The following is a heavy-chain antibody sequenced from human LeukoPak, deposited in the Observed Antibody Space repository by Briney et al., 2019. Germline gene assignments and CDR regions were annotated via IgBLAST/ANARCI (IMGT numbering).Heavy chain of an antibody. V-gene: IGHV4-34*01. CDR2: INHSGST. CDR1: GGSFSGYY. Sequence: SETLPLTCAVYGGSFSGYYWSWIRQPPGKGLEWIGEINHSGSTNYNPSLKSRVTISVDTSKNQFYLKLSSVTAADTAVYYCARAQRRGQWLVLDYWGQGTLVTVSS. CDR3: ARAQRRGQWLVLDY. J-gene: IGHJ4*02. D-gene: IGHD6-19*01.